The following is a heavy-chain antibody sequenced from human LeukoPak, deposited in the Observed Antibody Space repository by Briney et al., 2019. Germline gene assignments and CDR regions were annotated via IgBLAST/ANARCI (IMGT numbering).Heavy chain of an antibody. D-gene: IGHD1-7*01. V-gene: IGHV3-23*01. Sequence: GGSLRLSCAASGFIFSNYPMYWVRQAPGKGLEWVAAIRGSGGTTYYADSVKGRFTISRDNSKNTLYLQMNSLRAEDTAVYYCAKDSYNWNYGQFDYWGQGTLVTVSS. J-gene: IGHJ4*02. CDR1: GFIFSNYP. CDR2: IRGSGGTT. CDR3: AKDSYNWNYGQFDY.